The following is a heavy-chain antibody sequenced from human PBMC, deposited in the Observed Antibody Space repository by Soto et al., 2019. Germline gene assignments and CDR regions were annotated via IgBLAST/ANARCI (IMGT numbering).Heavy chain of an antibody. V-gene: IGHV6-1*01. Sequence: PSQTLSLTCGISGDSVSSNNAAWSWIRQSPSRGLEWLGRTYYRSKWYNDYAVSVKSRITMNPDTSKNQFSLQLNSVTPEDTAVYYCVRVRYSSGGYYYHGIDVWGQGTTVTVSS. CDR2: TYYRSKWYN. CDR1: GDSVSSNNAA. J-gene: IGHJ6*02. CDR3: VRVRYSSGGYYYHGIDV. D-gene: IGHD6-19*01.